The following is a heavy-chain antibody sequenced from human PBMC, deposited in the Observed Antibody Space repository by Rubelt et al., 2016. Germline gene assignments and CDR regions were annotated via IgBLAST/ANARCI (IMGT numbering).Heavy chain of an antibody. V-gene: IGHV4-59*01. CDR2: IYYSGST. J-gene: IGHJ4*02. D-gene: IGHD5-18*01. Sequence: TVSGGSISGYFWSWIRQPPGKGLEWIGYIYYSGSTNYNSSLKSRVTISVDTYKSQFSLNLSSVTAADTAVYYCARVGDSGGGYGYTGLYYFDYWGQGTLVTVSS. CDR1: GGSISGYF. CDR3: ARVGDSGGGYGYTGLYYFDY.